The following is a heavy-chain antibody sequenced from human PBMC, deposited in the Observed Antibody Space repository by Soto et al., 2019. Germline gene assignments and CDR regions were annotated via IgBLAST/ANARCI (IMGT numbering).Heavy chain of an antibody. CDR3: ARHFGGGRCSSDAFAV. D-gene: IGHD2-15*01. V-gene: IGHV5-10-1*04. CDR1: GYTFTNHW. J-gene: IGHJ3*01. CDR2: FDASDSYT. Sequence: GESLKISCRGSGYTFTNHWITWVRQIPGKGLEWRRRFDASDSYTHYSPSFQGQITISGDKATATAYRQWATLKTSDTATFYCARHFGGGRCSSDAFAVWGQGTMVTVSS.